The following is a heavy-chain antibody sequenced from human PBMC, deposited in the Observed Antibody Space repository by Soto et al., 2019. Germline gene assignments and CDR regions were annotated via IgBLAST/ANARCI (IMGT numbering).Heavy chain of an antibody. D-gene: IGHD3-3*01. CDR3: ARDGVAVDFWSPIWFDP. CDR2: INPNSGGT. V-gene: IGHV1-2*02. Sequence: QVHLVQSGAEVKKPGASVKVSCKASGYIFSGYYMHWVRQAPGQGLQWMGWINPNSGGTNYARSFQGRDTMTRDPSISTVYMELTRLRSDDTAVYYCARDGVAVDFWSPIWFDPWGQGTLVIVSS. CDR1: GYIFSGYY. J-gene: IGHJ5*02.